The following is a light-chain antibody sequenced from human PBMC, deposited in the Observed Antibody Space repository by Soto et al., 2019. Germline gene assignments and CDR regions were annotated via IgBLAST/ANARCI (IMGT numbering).Light chain of an antibody. CDR2: TAS. V-gene: IGKV1-9*01. CDR1: QGISSS. CDR3: QQLNSYPRT. Sequence: IQLTQFPSSRSASVGDRVTITCRASQGISSSLGWYQQKPGKAPKLLIYTASTLQSWVPSRFSGSGSGTDFTLTIRSLQPEDFATYYCQQLNSYPRTFGQGTKVDIK. J-gene: IGKJ1*01.